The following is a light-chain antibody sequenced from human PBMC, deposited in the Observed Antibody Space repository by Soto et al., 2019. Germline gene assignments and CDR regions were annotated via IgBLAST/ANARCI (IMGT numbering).Light chain of an antibody. J-gene: IGKJ4*01. Sequence: IQMNQSPSSLSASVGARVTITCQASQDISNYLNWYQQKPGKAPKLLIYDASNLETGVPSRFSGSGSGTEFTLTISSLQPDDFATYYCQQYDNYPLTFGGGTNVDI. V-gene: IGKV1-33*01. CDR1: QDISNY. CDR3: QQYDNYPLT. CDR2: DAS.